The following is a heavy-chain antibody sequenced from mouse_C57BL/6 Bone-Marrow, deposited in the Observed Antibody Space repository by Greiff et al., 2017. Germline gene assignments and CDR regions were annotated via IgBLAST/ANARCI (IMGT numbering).Heavy chain of an antibody. CDR1: GYTFTDYY. V-gene: IGHV1-76*01. D-gene: IGHD2-3*01. CDR2: IYPGSGNT. CDR3: AGNDGYPWYFDV. J-gene: IGHJ1*03. Sequence: QVQLQQSGAELVRPGASVKLSCKASGYTFTDYYINWVKQRPGQGLEWIARIYPGSGNTYYNEKFKGKATLTAEKSSSTAYMQLSSLTSEDSAVYFCAGNDGYPWYFDVWGTGTTVTVSS.